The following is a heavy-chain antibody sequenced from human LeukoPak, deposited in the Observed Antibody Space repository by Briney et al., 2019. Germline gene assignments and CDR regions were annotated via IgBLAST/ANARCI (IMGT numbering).Heavy chain of an antibody. CDR2: IFYSGST. CDR3: ARARYYYDSSGYLYFDY. CDR1: GGSISGYY. D-gene: IGHD3-22*01. J-gene: IGHJ4*02. V-gene: IGHV4-59*01. Sequence: SETLSLTCTVSGGSISGYYWSWIRQPPGKALECVGYIFYSGSTNYNTSLKSRVIISVDTSRNLFSLKLSSVTAADTAVYYCARARYYYDSSGYLYFDYWGQGTLVTVSS.